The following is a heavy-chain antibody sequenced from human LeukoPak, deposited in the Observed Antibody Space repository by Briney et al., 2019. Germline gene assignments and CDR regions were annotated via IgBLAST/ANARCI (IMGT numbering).Heavy chain of an antibody. CDR2: ISWNSGSR. J-gene: IGHJ4*02. D-gene: IGHD6-19*01. CDR3: ARVIAVAGFDY. CDR1: GFTFDDYA. Sequence: GGSLRLSCVASGFTFDDYAMHWVRQAPGKGLEWVSGISWNSGSRGYEDSVKGRFTISRDNAKISLYLQMNSLRAEDTAVYYCARVIAVAGFDYWGQGTLVTVSS. V-gene: IGHV3-9*01.